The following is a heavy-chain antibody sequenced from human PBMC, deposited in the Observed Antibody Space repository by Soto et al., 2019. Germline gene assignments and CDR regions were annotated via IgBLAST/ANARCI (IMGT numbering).Heavy chain of an antibody. CDR1: GDSISSSRFY. Sequence: QLQLRESGPGLVKPSETLSLTCTVSGDSISSSRFYWGWIRQPPGTGLEWIGSIYYTGNTLYNPSRQSGAAISSATAKHHFSLRLISVTATDTAVYYCVRQEGYRAGCPGYWGQGSEGTVSS. D-gene: IGHD5-18*01. V-gene: IGHV4-39*01. J-gene: IGHJ4*02. CDR2: IYYTGNT. CDR3: VRQEGYRAGCPGY.